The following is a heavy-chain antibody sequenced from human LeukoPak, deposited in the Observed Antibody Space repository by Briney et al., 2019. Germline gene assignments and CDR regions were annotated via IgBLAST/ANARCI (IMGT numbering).Heavy chain of an antibody. Sequence: PGGSLRLSCAASGFTFSSYSMNWVRQAPGKGLEWVSYISSSSSTIYYADSVKGRFTISRDNAKNSLYLQMNSLRAEDTAVYYCARTSMVAAADTGVFDYWGQGTLVTVSS. J-gene: IGHJ4*02. V-gene: IGHV3-48*01. CDR1: GFTFSSYS. CDR2: ISSSSSTI. CDR3: ARTSMVAAADTGVFDY. D-gene: IGHD6-13*01.